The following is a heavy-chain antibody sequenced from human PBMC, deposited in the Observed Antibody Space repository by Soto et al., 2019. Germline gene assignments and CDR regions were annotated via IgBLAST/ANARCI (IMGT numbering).Heavy chain of an antibody. CDR3: ARVGMVRGPTYYYNYYGMDV. D-gene: IGHD3-10*01. CDR2: INHSGRT. CDR1: GGSFSGYY. Sequence: SETLSLTCAVYGGSFSGYYWSWIRQPPGKGLEWIGEINHSGRTNYNPSLKSRVTISVDTSKNKFSLKLSFVTAGDRAVYYCARVGMVRGPTYYYNYYGMDVWGQGTRVTVSS. J-gene: IGHJ6*02. V-gene: IGHV4-34*01.